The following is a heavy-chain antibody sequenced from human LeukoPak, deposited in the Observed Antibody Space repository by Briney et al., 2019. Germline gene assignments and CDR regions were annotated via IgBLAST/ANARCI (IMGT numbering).Heavy chain of an antibody. CDR3: AKDRRVSGYYYVRNFDY. J-gene: IGHJ4*02. Sequence: GGSLRLSCAASGFTFSSYAMSWVRQAPGKGLEWVSAISGSGGSTYYADSVKGRFTISRDSSKNTLYLQMNSLRAEDTAVYYCAKDRRVSGYYYVRNFDYWGQGTLVTVSS. D-gene: IGHD3-22*01. CDR1: GFTFSSYA. CDR2: ISGSGGST. V-gene: IGHV3-23*01.